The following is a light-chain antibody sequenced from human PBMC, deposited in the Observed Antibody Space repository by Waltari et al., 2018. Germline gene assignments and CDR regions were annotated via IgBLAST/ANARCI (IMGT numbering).Light chain of an antibody. CDR2: DRS. J-gene: IGKJ4*01. CDR3: QQYYDSPLT. V-gene: IGKV3-15*01. CDR1: HAVSTN. Sequence: ETVMTQSPATLSVSPGESVTLSCGASHAVSTNVAWYQHRPGQAPRLLIDDRSTRATAIPARLSGGGSGSDFTLTISNLQSEDFAEYYCQQYYDSPLTFGGGTKVEIK.